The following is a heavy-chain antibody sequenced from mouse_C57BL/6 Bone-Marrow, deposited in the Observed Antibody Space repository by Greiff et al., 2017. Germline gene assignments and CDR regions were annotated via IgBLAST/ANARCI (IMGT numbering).Heavy chain of an antibody. CDR1: GYTFTDYE. CDR3: TRREWLLFDY. J-gene: IGHJ2*01. CDR2: IDPETGGT. V-gene: IGHV1-15*01. Sequence: QVQLKQSGAELVRPGASVTLSCQASGYTFTDYEMHWVKQTPVHGLEWLGAIDPETGGTASNQKFKGKAILTADKSSSTAYMELRSLTSADSAVYYCTRREWLLFDYWGQGTTLTVSS. D-gene: IGHD2-3*01.